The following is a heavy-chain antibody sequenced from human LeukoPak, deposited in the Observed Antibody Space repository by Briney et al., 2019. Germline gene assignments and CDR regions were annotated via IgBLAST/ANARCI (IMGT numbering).Heavy chain of an antibody. CDR2: FDPEDGET. D-gene: IGHD2-21*02. Sequence: GASVKVSCKVSGYTLTELSMHWVRQAPGKGLEWMGGFDPEDGETIYAQKFQGRVTITADKSTSTAYMELSSLRSEDTAVYYCVREGFPSLYCGGDCYSDYWGQGTLVTVSS. V-gene: IGHV1-24*01. CDR1: GYTLTELS. CDR3: VREGFPSLYCGGDCYSDY. J-gene: IGHJ4*02.